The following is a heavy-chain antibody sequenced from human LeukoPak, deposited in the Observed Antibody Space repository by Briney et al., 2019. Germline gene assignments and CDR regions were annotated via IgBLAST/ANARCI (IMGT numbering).Heavy chain of an antibody. J-gene: IGHJ4*02. D-gene: IGHD1-26*01. CDR2: ISSSSTYM. Sequence: PGGSLRLSCAASGFTFSSYNMNWVRQAPGRGLEWVSSISSSSTYMFYADSVKGRFTISRDNAKNSLYLRMDSLRAEDTAVYYCARYSGTYRDYWGQGTLVTVSP. CDR1: GFTFSSYN. V-gene: IGHV3-21*01. CDR3: ARYSGTYRDY.